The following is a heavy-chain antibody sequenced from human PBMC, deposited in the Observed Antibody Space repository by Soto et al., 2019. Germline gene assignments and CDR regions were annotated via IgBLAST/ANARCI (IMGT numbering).Heavy chain of an antibody. V-gene: IGHV1-69*01. J-gene: IGHJ6*02. Sequence: QVQLVQSGAEVKKPGSSVKVSCKASGGTFSSYAISWVRQAPGQGLEWMGGIIPIFGTANYAQKFQGRVTITADESTSTANMELSSLRSEDTAVYYCAAAPADGYTLPYGMDVWGQGTVVTVSS. CDR1: GGTFSSYA. D-gene: IGHD5-12*01. CDR2: IIPIFGTA. CDR3: AAAPADGYTLPYGMDV.